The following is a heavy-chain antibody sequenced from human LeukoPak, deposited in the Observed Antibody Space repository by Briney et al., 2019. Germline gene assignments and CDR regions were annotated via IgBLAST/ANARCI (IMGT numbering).Heavy chain of an antibody. CDR3: AKDRRGYSYGYSFFDY. D-gene: IGHD5-18*01. CDR1: GFTLSSYG. V-gene: IGHV3-30*02. CDR2: VRYDGSNK. J-gene: IGHJ4*02. Sequence: SGGSLRLSRAPSGFTLSSYGMHWVRPAPGKGLKWVALVRYDGSNKYYADSVKGRFTISRDNSKNTLYLQMNSPRAEDTAVYYCAKDRRGYSYGYSFFDYWGQGTLVTVSS.